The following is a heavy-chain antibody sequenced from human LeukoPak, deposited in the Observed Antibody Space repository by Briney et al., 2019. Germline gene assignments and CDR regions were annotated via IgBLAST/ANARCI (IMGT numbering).Heavy chain of an antibody. V-gene: IGHV3-48*04. D-gene: IGHD1-26*01. J-gene: IGHJ4*02. Sequence: GGSLRLSCAASGFTFSSYSMNWVRQAPGKGLEWVSYISSSSSTIYYADSVKGRFTISRDNAKNSLYLQMNSLGAEDTAVYYCTKTMGAIDHDYWGQGTLVTVSS. CDR2: ISSSSSTI. CDR3: TKTMGAIDHDY. CDR1: GFTFSSYS.